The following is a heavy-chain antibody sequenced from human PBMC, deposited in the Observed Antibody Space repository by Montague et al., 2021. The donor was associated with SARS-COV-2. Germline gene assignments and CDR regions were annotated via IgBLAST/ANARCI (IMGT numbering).Heavy chain of an antibody. V-gene: IGHV3-30-3*01. D-gene: IGHD4-17*01. CDR2: ISYDGSNK. CDR3: AREDYGDYGFDY. J-gene: IGHJ4*02. Sequence: RSLSCAASGFTFSSYAMHWVRQAPGKGLEWVAVISYDGSNKYYADSVKGRFTISRDNSKNTLYLQMNSLRAEDTAVYYCAREDYGDYGFDYWGQGTLVTVSS. CDR1: GFTFSSYA.